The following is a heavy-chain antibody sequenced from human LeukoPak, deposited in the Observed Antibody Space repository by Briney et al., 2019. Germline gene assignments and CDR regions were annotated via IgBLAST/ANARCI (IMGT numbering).Heavy chain of an antibody. J-gene: IGHJ4*02. Sequence: SETLSLTCTVSGGSISSYYWSWIRQPPGKGLEWIGYISYSGSTNYNPSLKSRVTISVDTSKNQFSLKLSSVTAADTAVYYCARSLGRFGSLDYWGQGTLVTVSS. CDR2: ISYSGST. D-gene: IGHD3-10*01. V-gene: IGHV4-59*01. CDR3: ARSLGRFGSLDY. CDR1: GGSISSYY.